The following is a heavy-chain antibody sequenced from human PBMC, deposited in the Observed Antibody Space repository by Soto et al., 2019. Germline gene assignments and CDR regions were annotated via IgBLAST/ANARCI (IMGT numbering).Heavy chain of an antibody. J-gene: IGHJ6*02. V-gene: IGHV1-3*01. CDR2: INAGNGNT. Sequence: ASVKVSWKASGYTFTSYAMHWVRQAPGQRLEWMGWINAGNGNTKYSQKFQGRVTITRDTSASTAYMELSSLRSEDTAVYYCARDLLELPFWIGQQAYGMDVWGQGTTVTVSS. D-gene: IGHD1-7*01. CDR1: GYTFTSYA. CDR3: ARDLLELPFWIGQQAYGMDV.